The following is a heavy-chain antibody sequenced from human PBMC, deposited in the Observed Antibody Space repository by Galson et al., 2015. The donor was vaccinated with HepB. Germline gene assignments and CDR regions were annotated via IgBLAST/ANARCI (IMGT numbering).Heavy chain of an antibody. CDR3: ASYCSGGSCYEYFQH. J-gene: IGHJ1*01. CDR2: IYPGDSDT. Sequence: QSGAEVKKPGESLKISCKGSGYSFTSYWIGWVRQMPGKGLEWMGIIYPGDSDTRYSPSFQGQITISADKSISTAYLQWSSLKASDTAMYYCASYCSGGSCYEYFQHWGQGTLVTVSS. V-gene: IGHV5-51*01. CDR1: GYSFTSYW. D-gene: IGHD2-15*01.